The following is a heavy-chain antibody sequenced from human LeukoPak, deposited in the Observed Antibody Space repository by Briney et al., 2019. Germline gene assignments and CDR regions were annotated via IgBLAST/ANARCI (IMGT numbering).Heavy chain of an antibody. CDR1: GYTFTSYD. D-gene: IGHD4-23*01. CDR3: ASTGDLRWERVYYFDY. V-gene: IGHV1-8*03. Sequence: ASVKVSCKASGYTFTSYDINWVRQATGQGLEWMGWMNPNSGNTGYAQKFQGRVTITADESTSTAYMELSSLRSEDTAVYYRASTGDLRWERVYYFDYWGQGTLVTVSS. CDR2: MNPNSGNT. J-gene: IGHJ4*02.